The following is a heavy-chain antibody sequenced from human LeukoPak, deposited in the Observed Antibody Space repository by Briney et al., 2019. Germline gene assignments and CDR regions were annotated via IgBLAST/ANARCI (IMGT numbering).Heavy chain of an antibody. J-gene: IGHJ4*02. CDR3: ARGPLQSIAARRPY. D-gene: IGHD6-6*01. Sequence: GGSLRLSCAAPGFTFSSYWMHWVRQAPGKGLVWVSRINTDGSSTSYADSVKGRFTISRDNAKNTLYLQMNSLRAEDTAVYYCARGPLQSIAARRPYWGQGTLVTVSS. CDR1: GFTFSSYW. V-gene: IGHV3-74*01. CDR2: INTDGSST.